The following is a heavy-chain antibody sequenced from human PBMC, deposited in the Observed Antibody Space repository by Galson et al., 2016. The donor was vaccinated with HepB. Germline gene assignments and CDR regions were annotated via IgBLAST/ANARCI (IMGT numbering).Heavy chain of an antibody. CDR3: AREGTTVVGGVITPRFDS. Sequence: SLRLSCAASGFTFSTYWMHWLRQVPGKGLVWVARINIDGSATNYADSVKGRFTVSRDNAQNTLFLQMDSLRDDDTAVYYCAREGTTVVGGVITPRFDSWGQGTLVTVSS. CDR2: INIDGSAT. V-gene: IGHV3-74*01. J-gene: IGHJ5*01. CDR1: GFTFSTYW. D-gene: IGHD3-10*01.